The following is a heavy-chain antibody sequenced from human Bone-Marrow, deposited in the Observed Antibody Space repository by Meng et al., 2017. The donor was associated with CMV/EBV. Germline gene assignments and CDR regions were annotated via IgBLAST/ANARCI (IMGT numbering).Heavy chain of an antibody. D-gene: IGHD3-10*01. Sequence: GESLKISCVASGFAFSNYEMSWVRQAPGKGLEWLSYSSGSGRTIYYADSVKGRFTISRDNAKNSLYLQMNSLRVGDTAVYYCARVGGSGSFDYWGEGTLVTVSS. CDR2: SSGSGRTI. CDR3: ARVGGSGSFDY. CDR1: GFAFSNYE. J-gene: IGHJ4*02. V-gene: IGHV3-48*03.